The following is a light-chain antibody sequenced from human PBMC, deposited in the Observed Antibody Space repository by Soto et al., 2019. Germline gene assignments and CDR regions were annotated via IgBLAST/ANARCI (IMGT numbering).Light chain of an antibody. Sequence: QSVLTQPPSVSGAPGQRVTISCTGSSSNIGAGYDVHWYQQLPGTAPKLLMYGNSNRPSGVPDRFSGSKSGTSASLAITGLQAEDEGDYYCQSYDSSLSGYVFGTGTKVTVL. V-gene: IGLV1-40*01. CDR2: GNS. J-gene: IGLJ1*01. CDR3: QSYDSSLSGYV. CDR1: SSNIGAGYD.